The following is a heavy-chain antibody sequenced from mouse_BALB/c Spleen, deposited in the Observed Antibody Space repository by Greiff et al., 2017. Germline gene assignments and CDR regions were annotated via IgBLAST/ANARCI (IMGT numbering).Heavy chain of an antibody. CDR2: ISSGSSTI. CDR3: APRWFAY. CDR1: GFTFSSFG. Sequence: EVHLVESGGGLVQPGGSLKLSCAASGFTFSSFGMHWVRQAPEKGLEWVAYISSGSSTIYYADTVKGRFTISRDNPKNTLFLQMTSLRSEDTAVYYCAPRWFAYWGQGTLVTVSA. J-gene: IGHJ3*01. D-gene: IGHD3-1*01. V-gene: IGHV5-17*02.